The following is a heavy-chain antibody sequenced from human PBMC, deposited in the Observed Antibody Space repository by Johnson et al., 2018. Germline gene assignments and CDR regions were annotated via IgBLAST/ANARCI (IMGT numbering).Heavy chain of an antibody. CDR1: GFTFSSYG. D-gene: IGHD3-22*01. J-gene: IGHJ3*02. Sequence: QVQLVQSGGGVVQPGRSLRLSCAASGFTFSSYGMHWVRQAPGKGLEWVAVIWYDGSNKYYADSVKGRFTISRDNSKNTLYLQMNSLRAEDTAVYYWARDQPPDSSGDAFDIGGQGTMVTVSS. CDR3: ARDQPPDSSGDAFDI. V-gene: IGHV3-33*01. CDR2: IWYDGSNK.